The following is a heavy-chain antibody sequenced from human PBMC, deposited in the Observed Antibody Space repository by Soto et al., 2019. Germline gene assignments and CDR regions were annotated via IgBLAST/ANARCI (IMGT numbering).Heavy chain of an antibody. CDR1: GFTSSDYY. Sequence: GASVKVSCKASGFTSSDYYMHWVREAPGQGLEWMGWLNPKSGGTTYAQKFQGRLTLSRDTSINTAYMELSRLSIDDTALYYCARERYQVLSDGMDVWGQGTTVTVSS. CDR2: LNPKSGGT. J-gene: IGHJ6*02. CDR3: ARERYQVLSDGMDV. D-gene: IGHD2-2*01. V-gene: IGHV1-2*02.